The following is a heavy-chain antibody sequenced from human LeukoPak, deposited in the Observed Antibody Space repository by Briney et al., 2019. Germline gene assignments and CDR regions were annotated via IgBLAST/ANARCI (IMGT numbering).Heavy chain of an antibody. CDR2: ISGSGSNT. J-gene: IGHJ4*02. V-gene: IGHV3-23*01. D-gene: IGHD6-19*01. Sequence: SGGSLRLSCAASGFTFSSYAMSWVRQAPGKGLEWVSVISGSGSNTYYADSVKGRFTISRDNSKNTVYLQVNSLRAEDTAVYYCARDSSGWFDYWGQGTLVTVSS. CDR3: ARDSSGWFDY. CDR1: GFTFSSYA.